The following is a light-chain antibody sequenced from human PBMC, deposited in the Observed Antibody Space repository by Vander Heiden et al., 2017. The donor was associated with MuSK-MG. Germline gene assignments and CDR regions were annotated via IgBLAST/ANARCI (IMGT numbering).Light chain of an antibody. V-gene: IGLV2-23*02. CDR2: EVF. J-gene: IGLJ1*01. CDR3: CSYAGRSIYV. CDR1: SSDVGNYKF. Sequence: QSALTQAASVSGSPGQSITISCTGTSSDVGNYKFVSWYQQHPGKAPKVRMYEVFKRPSGVSNRFSGSKSGNTASLTISGLQPDDEADYYCCSYAGRSIYVFGTGTKVTVV.